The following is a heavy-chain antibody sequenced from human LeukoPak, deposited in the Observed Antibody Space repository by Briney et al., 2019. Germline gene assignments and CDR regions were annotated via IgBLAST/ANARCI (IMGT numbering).Heavy chain of an antibody. CDR1: GFTFSDYA. V-gene: IGHV3-23*01. Sequence: GGSLRLSCVASGFTFSDYAMSWVRQAPGKGLEWVSGISDSGGSTYYADSVKGRCTISRDNSKNTVSLQMNNLRAEDTAVYFCARHDSFIPYWGQGTLVSVTS. D-gene: IGHD3-16*02. J-gene: IGHJ4*02. CDR2: ISDSGGST. CDR3: ARHDSFIPY.